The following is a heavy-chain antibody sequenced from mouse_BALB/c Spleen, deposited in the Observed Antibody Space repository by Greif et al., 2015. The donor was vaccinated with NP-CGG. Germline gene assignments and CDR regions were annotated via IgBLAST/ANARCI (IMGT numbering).Heavy chain of an antibody. CDR3: ARSGPGRFAY. CDR1: GYAFTNYL. V-gene: IGHV1-54*01. CDR2: INPGSGGT. J-gene: IGHJ3*01. D-gene: IGHD3-1*01. Sequence: VQLQQSGAELVRPGTSVKVSCKASGYAFTNYLIEWVKQRPGQGLEWIGVINPGSGGTNYNEKFKGKATLTADKSSSTAYMQLSSLTSDDSAVYFCARSGPGRFAYWGQGTLVTVSA.